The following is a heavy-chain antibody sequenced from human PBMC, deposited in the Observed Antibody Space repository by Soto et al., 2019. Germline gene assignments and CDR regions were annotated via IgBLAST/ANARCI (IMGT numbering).Heavy chain of an antibody. D-gene: IGHD6-13*01. V-gene: IGHV4-31*03. CDR3: ARLSGSWQSWFDP. Sequence: SETLSLTCIVSGGSISSNDFYWSWIRQHPGKGLEWIGYIYYSGNTYYNPSLKSRVTILVDTSKNQFSLKVSSVTAADTAVYYCARLSGSWQSWFDPRGQATRVTVAS. CDR1: GGSISSNDFY. CDR2: IYYSGNT. J-gene: IGHJ5*02.